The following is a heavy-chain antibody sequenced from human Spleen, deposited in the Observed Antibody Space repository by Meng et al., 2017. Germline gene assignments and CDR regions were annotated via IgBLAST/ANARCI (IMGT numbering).Heavy chain of an antibody. CDR1: GYSISSGSY. Sequence: SETLSLTCTVSGYSISSGSYWGWIRRPPGTGLEWIGSIYHSGSTYYNPSLKSRVTISVDTSKNQFSLKLSSVTAADTAVYYCARVYSGSCFDYWGQGTLVTVSS. D-gene: IGHD1-26*01. CDR2: IYHSGST. V-gene: IGHV4-38-2*02. CDR3: ARVYSGSCFDY. J-gene: IGHJ4*02.